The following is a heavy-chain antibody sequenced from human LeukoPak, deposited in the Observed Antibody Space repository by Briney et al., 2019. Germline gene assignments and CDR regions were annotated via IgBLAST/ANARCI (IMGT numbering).Heavy chain of an antibody. Sequence: GRSLRLSCAASGFPFSIFGMHWVRQAPGKGLEWVAVVWHDDNQKYYADSVKGRFTISRDNSKNTLYLQMSSLRAEDTAVYYCAKHLRGPYYYYCMDVWGQGTTVTVSS. CDR2: VWHDDNQK. J-gene: IGHJ6*02. CDR1: GFPFSIFG. D-gene: IGHD5-12*01. CDR3: AKHLRGPYYYYCMDV. V-gene: IGHV3-33*06.